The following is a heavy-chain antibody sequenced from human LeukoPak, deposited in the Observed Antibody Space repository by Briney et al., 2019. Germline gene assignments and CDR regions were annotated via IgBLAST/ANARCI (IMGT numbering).Heavy chain of an antibody. CDR2: TYYRSKWYN. Sequence: SQTLSLTCATSGDSVSSNSAARNWIRQSPSRGLEWLGRTYYRSKWYNDYAVSVKSRITINPDTSKNQFSLQLNSVTPEDTAVYYCARVVFWSGYSRDYYYGMDVWGQGTTVTVSS. CDR3: ARVVFWSGYSRDYYYGMDV. D-gene: IGHD3-3*01. V-gene: IGHV6-1*01. CDR1: GDSVSSNSAA. J-gene: IGHJ6*02.